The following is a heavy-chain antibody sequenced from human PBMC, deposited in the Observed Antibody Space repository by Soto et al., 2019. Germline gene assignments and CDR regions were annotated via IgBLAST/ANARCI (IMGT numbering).Heavy chain of an antibody. Sequence: PSETLSLTCAVYGGSFSGYYWSWIRQPPGKGLEWIGEINHSGSTNYNPSLKSRVTISVDTSKNQFSLKLSSVTAADTAVYYCARRHYDFWSGSKPGKFDYWGQGTLVTVSS. V-gene: IGHV4-34*01. CDR3: ARRHYDFWSGSKPGKFDY. CDR2: INHSGST. D-gene: IGHD3-3*01. CDR1: GGSFSGYY. J-gene: IGHJ4*02.